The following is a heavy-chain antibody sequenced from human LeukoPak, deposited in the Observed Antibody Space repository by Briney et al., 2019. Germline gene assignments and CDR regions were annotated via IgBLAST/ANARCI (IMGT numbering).Heavy chain of an antibody. CDR3: ARAPPSAQNYYDSSGYLTY. Sequence: ASVKVSCKASGYTFTSYDINWVRQATGQGLEWMGWMNPNSGNTGYAQKFQGRVTMTRNTSISTAYMELSSLRSEDTAVYYCARAPPSAQNYYDSSGYLTYWGQGTLVTVSS. CDR1: GYTFTSYD. V-gene: IGHV1-8*01. D-gene: IGHD3-22*01. J-gene: IGHJ4*02. CDR2: MNPNSGNT.